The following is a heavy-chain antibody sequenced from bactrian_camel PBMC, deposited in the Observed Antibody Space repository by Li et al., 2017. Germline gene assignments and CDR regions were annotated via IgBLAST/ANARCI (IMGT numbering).Heavy chain of an antibody. CDR1: GFTFSDYT. V-gene: IGHV3S42*01. J-gene: IGHJ4*01. CDR2: INSSGRST. D-gene: IGHD3*01. CDR3: AADPRYYLGSSCYDLVSFHY. Sequence: VQLVESGGGLVQPGGSLRLSCAASGFTFSDYTMTWVRQAPGKGLEWVSDINSSGRSTNYADSVRGRFTISRDNAKNTLYLQMNSLKPEDTGMYYCAADPRYYLGSSCYDLVSFHYWGQGTQVTVS.